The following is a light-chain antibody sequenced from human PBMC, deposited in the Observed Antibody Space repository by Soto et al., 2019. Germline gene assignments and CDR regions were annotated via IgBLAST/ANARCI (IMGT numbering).Light chain of an antibody. CDR3: SSKINNNTPLYV. CDR2: EVS. J-gene: IGLJ1*01. Sequence: QSVLTQPASVSGSPGQSITISCTGTSSDVGTYNFVSWYQQHPGKVPKLMIYEVSSRPSGVSDRFSGSKSGNTASLTISGLQAEDEAEYYCSSKINNNTPLYVSGTGTKVTVL. V-gene: IGLV2-14*01. CDR1: SSDVGTYNF.